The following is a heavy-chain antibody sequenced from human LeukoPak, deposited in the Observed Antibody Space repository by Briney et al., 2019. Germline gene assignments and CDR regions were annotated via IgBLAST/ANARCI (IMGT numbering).Heavy chain of an antibody. D-gene: IGHD3-22*01. Sequence: GGSLRLSCAASRFTFSSYGMSWVRQAPGKGLEWVSAISGSGGSTYYADSVKGRFTISRDNSKNTLYLQMNSLRAEDTAVYYCAKDPHYYDSSGDAFDIWGQGTMVTVSS. CDR1: RFTFSSYG. CDR3: AKDPHYYDSSGDAFDI. V-gene: IGHV3-23*01. CDR2: ISGSGGST. J-gene: IGHJ3*02.